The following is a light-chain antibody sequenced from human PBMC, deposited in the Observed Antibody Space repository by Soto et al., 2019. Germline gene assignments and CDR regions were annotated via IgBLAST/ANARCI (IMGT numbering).Light chain of an antibody. V-gene: IGLV2-14*01. CDR3: CSYACSNTWV. Sequence: QSALTQPASVSGSAGQSITISCAGTNGDVGAYDYVSWYQQHPGKAAKLMISQVNNRPSGISNRCSGSKFGNTASLTVSGLQAEDEADYYCCSYACSNTWVFGGGTKLTVL. CDR1: NGDVGAYDY. J-gene: IGLJ3*02. CDR2: QVN.